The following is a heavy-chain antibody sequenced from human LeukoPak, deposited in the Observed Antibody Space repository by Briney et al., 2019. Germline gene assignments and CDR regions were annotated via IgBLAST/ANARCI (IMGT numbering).Heavy chain of an antibody. J-gene: IGHJ3*02. CDR3: ARAWGDCARIHSYTRGDVFDI. Sequence: GGSLRLPCAAFGFPFRYYWMSWGRQAPGKGLEGVADIKQDGGEKYFVDFVRGRFTISRDNAKKPLYLQMDSLRAEDPAVVYCARAWGDCARIHSYTRGDVFDIWGQGTMVTVSS. D-gene: IGHD3-10*01. CDR1: GFPFRYYW. V-gene: IGHV3-7*01. CDR2: IKQDGGEK.